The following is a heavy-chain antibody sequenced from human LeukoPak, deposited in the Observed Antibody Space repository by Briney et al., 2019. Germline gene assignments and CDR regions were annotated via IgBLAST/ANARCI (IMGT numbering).Heavy chain of an antibody. D-gene: IGHD2-15*01. CDR1: GGTFSSYT. Sequence: SVKVSCTGYGGTFSSYTISWVRQAPGQGLERKGRIIPGLGTANYAQKVQGRVTITADKSTSTAYMELSSLRSGDTAVYYCAFRARIVVVVAATDYWGQGTLVTVSS. V-gene: IGHV1-69*08. J-gene: IGHJ4*02. CDR2: IIPGLGTA. CDR3: AFRARIVVVVAATDY.